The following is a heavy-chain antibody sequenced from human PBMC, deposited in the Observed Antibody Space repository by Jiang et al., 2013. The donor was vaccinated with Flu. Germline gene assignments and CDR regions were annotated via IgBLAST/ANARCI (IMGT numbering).Heavy chain of an antibody. Sequence: GAEVKKPGASVKVSCKSSGYSFTTYGITWVRQAPGQGLEWMGWISGSNGNTNYAERFQGRITMTTDTATSTAHMELRSLRSDDTAVYYCARDSWELGDYWG. CDR2: ISGSNGNT. CDR3: ARDSWELGDY. J-gene: IGHJ4*01. V-gene: IGHV1-18*04. CDR1: GYSFTTYG. D-gene: IGHD3-10*01.